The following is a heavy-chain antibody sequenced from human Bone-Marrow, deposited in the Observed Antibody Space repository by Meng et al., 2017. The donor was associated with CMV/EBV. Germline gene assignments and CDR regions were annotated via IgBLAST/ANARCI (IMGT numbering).Heavy chain of an antibody. CDR2: IKQDGSEK. V-gene: IGHV3-7*01. D-gene: IGHD2-2*01. J-gene: IGHJ6*02. CDR3: ARDIVVVPAASGTYYYYGMDV. Sequence: GESLKISCAASGFTFINAGMTWVRQAPGKGLEWVANIKQDGSEKYYVDSVKGRFTISRDNAKNSLYLQMNSLRAEDTAVYYCARDIVVVPAASGTYYYYGMDVWGQGTTVTVYS. CDR1: GFTFINAG.